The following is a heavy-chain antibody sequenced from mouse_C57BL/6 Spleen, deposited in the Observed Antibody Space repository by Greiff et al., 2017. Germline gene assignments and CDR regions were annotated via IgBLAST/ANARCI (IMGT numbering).Heavy chain of an antibody. D-gene: IGHD4-1*01. Sequence: QVQLQQPGTELVKPGASVKISCKASGYAFSSSWMNWVKQRPGKGLEWIGRIYPGDGDTNYNGKFKGKATLTADKSSSTAYMQLSSLTSEDSAVYFCARIGRGYFDYWGQGTTLTVSS. CDR3: ARIGRGYFDY. J-gene: IGHJ2*01. CDR1: GYAFSSSW. V-gene: IGHV1-82*01. CDR2: IYPGDGDT.